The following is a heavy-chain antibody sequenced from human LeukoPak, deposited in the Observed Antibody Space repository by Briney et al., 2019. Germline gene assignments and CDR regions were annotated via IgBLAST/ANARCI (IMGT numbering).Heavy chain of an antibody. Sequence: GALVKVSCKASGYTFTGYYMHWVRQAPGQGLEWMGWINPNSGGTNFAQKFQGRVTMTRDTSISTAYMELRRLRSDDTAVYYCAREGSPYCSGGSCYSGELGYWGQGTLVTVSS. CDR2: INPNSGGT. D-gene: IGHD2-15*01. CDR3: AREGSPYCSGGSCYSGELGY. J-gene: IGHJ4*02. V-gene: IGHV1-2*02. CDR1: GYTFTGYY.